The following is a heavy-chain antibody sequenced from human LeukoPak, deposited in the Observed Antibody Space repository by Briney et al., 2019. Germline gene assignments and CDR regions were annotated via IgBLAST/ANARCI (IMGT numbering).Heavy chain of an antibody. CDR2: ISAYNGNT. V-gene: IGHV1-18*01. CDR1: GYTFTSYG. Sequence: GASVKVSCKASGYTFTSYGISWVRQAPGQGLEWMGWISAYNGNTNYAQKLQGRVTMTTDTSTSTAYMELRSLRSDDTAVYYCARGNIPYYYYYYMDVWGKGTTVTVSS. J-gene: IGHJ6*03. CDR3: ARGNIPYYYYYYMDV. D-gene: IGHD2/OR15-2a*01.